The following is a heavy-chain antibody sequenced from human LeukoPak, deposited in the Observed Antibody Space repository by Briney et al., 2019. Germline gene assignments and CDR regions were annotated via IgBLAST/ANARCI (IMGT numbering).Heavy chain of an antibody. D-gene: IGHD7-27*01. CDR1: GGSVSNYY. CDR2: IYYTET. V-gene: IGHV4-59*02. Sequence: TASETLSLTCTVSGGSVSNYYWNWIRQSPGKGLEWIGYIYYTETSYNPSLKSRVTISADTSKNQFSLKLYSVTAADTAVYYCATRKLGNDYWGQGTLVTVSS. CDR3: ATRKLGNDY. J-gene: IGHJ4*02.